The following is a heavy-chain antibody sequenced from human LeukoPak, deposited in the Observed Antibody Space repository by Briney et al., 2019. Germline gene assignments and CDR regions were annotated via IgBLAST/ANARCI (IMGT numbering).Heavy chain of an antibody. J-gene: IGHJ5*02. CDR2: IIPIFGTA. Sequence: SVKVSCKASGGTFSSYGISWVRQAPGQGLEWMGRIIPIFGTANYAQKFQGRVTITTDESTSTAYMELSSLRSEDTAVYYCARDYGYNWNYGGGGWFDPWGQGTLVTVSS. CDR3: ARDYGYNWNYGGGGWFDP. V-gene: IGHV1-69*05. D-gene: IGHD1-7*01. CDR1: GGTFSSYG.